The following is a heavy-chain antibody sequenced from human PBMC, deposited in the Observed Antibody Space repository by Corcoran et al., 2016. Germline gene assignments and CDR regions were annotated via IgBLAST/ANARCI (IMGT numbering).Heavy chain of an antibody. J-gene: IGHJ6*02. V-gene: IGHV3-30*18. CDR3: AKELEMAKYYYYYYGMDV. CDR2: ISYDGSNK. D-gene: IGHD3-3*01. Sequence: VQLVESGGGLVQPGGSLRLSCAASGFTFSSYWMHWVRQAPGKGLEWVAVISYDGSNKYYADSVKGRFTISRDNSKNTLYLQMNSLRAEDTAVYYCAKELEMAKYYYYYYGMDVWGQGTTVTVSS. CDR1: GFTFSSYW.